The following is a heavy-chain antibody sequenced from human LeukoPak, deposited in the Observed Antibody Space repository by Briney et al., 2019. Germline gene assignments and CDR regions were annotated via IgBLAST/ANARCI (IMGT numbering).Heavy chain of an antibody. D-gene: IGHD1-26*01. CDR3: ARDRGGSYYGSPYYFDY. V-gene: IGHV3-9*01. J-gene: IGHJ4*02. CDR1: GFTFDDYA. Sequence: GGSLRLSCAASGFTFDDYAMPWVRQAPGKGLEWVSGISWNSGSIGYADSVKGRFTISRDNAKNSLYLQMNSLRAEDTALYYCARDRGGSYYGSPYYFDYWGQGTLVTVSS. CDR2: ISWNSGSI.